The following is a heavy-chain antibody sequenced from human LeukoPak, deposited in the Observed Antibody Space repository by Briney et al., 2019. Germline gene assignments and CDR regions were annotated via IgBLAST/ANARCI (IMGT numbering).Heavy chain of an antibody. CDR1: GFTFSSYA. CDR2: ISYDGSNK. D-gene: IGHD3-10*01. V-gene: IGHV3-30*04. Sequence: PGGSLRLSCAASGFTFSSYAMHWVRQAPGKGLEWVAVISYDGSNKYYADSVKGRFTISRDNSKNTLYLQMNSLRAEDTAVYYCAKDWGFGRSWGQGTLVTVSS. CDR3: AKDWGFGRS. J-gene: IGHJ4*02.